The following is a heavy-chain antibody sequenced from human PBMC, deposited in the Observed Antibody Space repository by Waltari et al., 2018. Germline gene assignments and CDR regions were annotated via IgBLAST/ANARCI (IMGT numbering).Heavy chain of an antibody. J-gene: IGHJ6*03. CDR2: IYHSGST. CDR3: ARGYCSGGSCRRYYYYYMDV. CDR1: GGSISSGGYS. Sequence: QLQLQESGSGLVKPSQTLSLTCAVSGGSISSGGYSWSWIRQPPGKGLEWIGYIYHSGSTYYNPSLKSRVTISVDRSKNQFSLKLSSVTAADTAVYYCARGYCSGGSCRRYYYYYMDVWGKGTTVTVSS. D-gene: IGHD2-15*01. V-gene: IGHV4-30-2*01.